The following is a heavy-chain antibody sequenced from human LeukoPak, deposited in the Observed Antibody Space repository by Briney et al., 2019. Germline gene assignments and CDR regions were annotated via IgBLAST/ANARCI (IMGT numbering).Heavy chain of an antibody. D-gene: IGHD6-19*01. CDR3: ALLAVASDFDY. CDR1: GFMFRSFE. J-gene: IGHJ4*02. CDR2: ISSGATTM. V-gene: IGHV3-48*03. Sequence: GGSLRLSCAASGFMFRSFEMYWVRQAPGKGLGRIAYISSGATTMYYADSVKGRFTISRDDAKNSLFLQMNSLGAEDTAVYYCALLAVASDFDYWGQGALVTVSS.